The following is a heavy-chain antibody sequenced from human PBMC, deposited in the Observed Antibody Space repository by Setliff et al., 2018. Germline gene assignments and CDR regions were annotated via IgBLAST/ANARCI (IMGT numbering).Heavy chain of an antibody. CDR2: ISAYNGDT. D-gene: IGHD2-2*01. J-gene: IGHJ6*03. V-gene: IGHV1-18*01. Sequence: ASVKVFCKASGSTFTSYGISWVRQAPGQGLEWMGWISAYNGDTDYAQRLQGRVAMTTDTSTNTAYMELSSLRSDDTAVFYCAREVVVVKSAINYYYYMDVWGKGTTVTVSS. CDR1: GSTFTSYG. CDR3: AREVVVVKSAINYYYYMDV.